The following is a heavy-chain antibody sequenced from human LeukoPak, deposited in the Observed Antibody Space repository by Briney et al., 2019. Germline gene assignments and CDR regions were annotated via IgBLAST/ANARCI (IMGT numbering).Heavy chain of an antibody. CDR1: GFSLSTSGMC. J-gene: IGHJ4*02. CDR2: IDWDDDK. CDR3: ARIRSDYGDYDY. D-gene: IGHD4-17*01. Sequence: SGPALVEPTQTLTLTCTFSGFSLSTSGMCVSWIRQPPGKALEWLARIDWDDDKYYSTSLKTRLTISKDTSKNQVVLTMTNMDPVDTATYYCARIRSDYGDYDYWGQGTLVTVSS. V-gene: IGHV2-70*11.